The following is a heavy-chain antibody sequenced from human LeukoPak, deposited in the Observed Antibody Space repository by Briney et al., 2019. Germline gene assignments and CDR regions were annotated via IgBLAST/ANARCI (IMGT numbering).Heavy chain of an antibody. J-gene: IGHJ4*02. CDR1: GGTFSSYA. CDR2: IIPIFGTA. D-gene: IGHD6-13*01. V-gene: IGHV1-69*01. CDR3: ARHGSYSSSWYPDY. Sequence: GSSVKVSCKASGGTFSSYAISWVRQAPGQGLEWMGGIIPIFGTANYAQKFQGRVTITADESTSTAYLQWSSLKASDPAMYSCARHGSYSSSWYPDYWGQGTLVTVSS.